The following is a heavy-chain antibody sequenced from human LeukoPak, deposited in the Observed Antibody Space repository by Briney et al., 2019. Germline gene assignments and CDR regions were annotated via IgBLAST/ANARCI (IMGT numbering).Heavy chain of an antibody. V-gene: IGHV3-53*01. Sequence: GGSLRLSCAVSGFTVSDNYMSWVRQAPGKGLEWVSLIYSGDTTLYADSVKGRFTISRDISKNTLYLQMNSLRAEDTAVYYCARRAGGYSHPYDYWGQGILVTVSS. CDR1: GFTVSDNY. CDR2: IYSGDTT. D-gene: IGHD4-23*01. J-gene: IGHJ4*02. CDR3: ARRAGGYSHPYDY.